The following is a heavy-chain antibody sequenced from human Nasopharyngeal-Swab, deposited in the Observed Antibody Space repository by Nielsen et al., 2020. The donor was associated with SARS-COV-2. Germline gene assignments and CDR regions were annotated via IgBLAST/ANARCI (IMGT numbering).Heavy chain of an antibody. CDR2: IYPGDSDT. CDR3: ARQAPHYDFWSGSAYYMDV. J-gene: IGHJ6*03. V-gene: IGHV5-51*01. Sequence: KVSCKGSGYSFTSYWISWVRQMPGKGLEWMGIIYPGDSDTRYSPSFQGQVTISADKSISTAYLQWSSLKASDTAMYYCARQAPHYDFWSGSAYYMDVWGKGTTVTVSS. CDR1: GYSFTSYW. D-gene: IGHD3-3*01.